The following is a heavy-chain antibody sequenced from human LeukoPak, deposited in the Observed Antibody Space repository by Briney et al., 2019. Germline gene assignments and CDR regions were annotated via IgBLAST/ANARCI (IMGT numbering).Heavy chain of an antibody. J-gene: IGHJ6*03. CDR1: GFTFSSYG. D-gene: IGHD4-23*01. CDR2: ISGNGDRT. Sequence: PGGTLRLSCAASGFTFSSYGMSWVRQAPGKGLEWVSAISGNGDRTYYADSVKDRFSISRDNSKNTLYLQMNSLRAEDTAVYYCAKRRRTTVVTPRGQYYYYMDVWGKGTTVTISS. V-gene: IGHV3-23*01. CDR3: AKRRRTTVVTPRGQYYYYMDV.